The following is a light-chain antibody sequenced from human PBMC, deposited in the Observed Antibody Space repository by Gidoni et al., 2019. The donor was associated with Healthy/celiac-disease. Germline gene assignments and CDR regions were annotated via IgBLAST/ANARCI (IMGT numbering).Light chain of an antibody. V-gene: IGLV10-54*04. CDR2: RNN. CDR1: SNNVGNQG. CDR3: SAWDSGLSAPV. J-gene: IGLJ3*02. Sequence: QAGLTQPPSVSKGLRQTATLTCTGNSNNVGNQGAAWLQQHQGHPPKLLSYRNNNRPSGISERFSASRSGNTASLTITGLQPEDEADYYCSAWDSGLSAPVFGGGTKLTVL.